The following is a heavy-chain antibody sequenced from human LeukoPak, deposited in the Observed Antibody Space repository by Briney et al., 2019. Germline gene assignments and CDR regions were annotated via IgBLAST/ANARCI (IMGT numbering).Heavy chain of an antibody. CDR1: GGTFSSYA. CDR3: AITDGGYDPYYFDY. CDR2: IIPIFGTA. J-gene: IGHJ4*02. D-gene: IGHD5-12*01. Sequence: VASVKVSCKASGGTFSSYAISWVRQAPGQGLEWMGRIIPIFGTANYAQKFQGRVTITTDESTSTAYMELSSLRSEDTAVYYCAITDGGYDPYYFDYWGQGTLVTVSS. V-gene: IGHV1-69*05.